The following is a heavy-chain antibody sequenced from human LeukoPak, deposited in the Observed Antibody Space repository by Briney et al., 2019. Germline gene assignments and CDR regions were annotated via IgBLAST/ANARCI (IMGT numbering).Heavy chain of an antibody. J-gene: IGHJ1*01. Sequence: GRSLKLSCAASGFTFNNYAMHWVRQAPGKGLEWIAFISHDGSNKYYADSVKGRFTISRDNSKNTLYLQMNSLRAEDTAVYYCASPDYYDSSGEAFQHWGQGTLVTVSS. CDR1: GFTFNNYA. CDR3: ASPDYYDSSGEAFQH. D-gene: IGHD3-22*01. CDR2: ISHDGSNK. V-gene: IGHV3-30-3*01.